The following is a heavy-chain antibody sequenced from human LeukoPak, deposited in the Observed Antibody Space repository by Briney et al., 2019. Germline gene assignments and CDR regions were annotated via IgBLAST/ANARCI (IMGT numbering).Heavy chain of an antibody. D-gene: IGHD4-23*01. J-gene: IGHJ5*02. CDR1: GYTFTDYY. Sequence: ASVKVSCKASGYTFTDYYMHWVRQAPGQGLEWMGWINPNTGGTNYAQKFQGRVTMTRDTSINTAYMELSRVTSDDTAVYYCARSDYGGKGAGDNWLDPWGQGTLLTVSS. V-gene: IGHV1-2*02. CDR2: INPNTGGT. CDR3: ARSDYGGKGAGDNWLDP.